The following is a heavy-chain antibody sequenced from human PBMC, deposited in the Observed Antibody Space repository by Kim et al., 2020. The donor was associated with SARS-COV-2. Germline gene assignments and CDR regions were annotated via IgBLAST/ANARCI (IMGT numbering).Heavy chain of an antibody. V-gene: IGHV3-7*01. J-gene: IGHJ4*02. Sequence: VGSGKGRFTTTRDNAKNSLYLQMNSLRAEDTAVYYCARVRRQQLAPFDYWGQGTLVTVSS. CDR3: ARVRRQQLAPFDY. D-gene: IGHD6-13*01.